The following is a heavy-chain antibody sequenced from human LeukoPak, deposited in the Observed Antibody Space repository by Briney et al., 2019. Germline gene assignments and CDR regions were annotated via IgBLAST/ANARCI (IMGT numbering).Heavy chain of an antibody. J-gene: IGHJ4*02. CDR1: GYTLTELS. CDR2: FDPKDGET. D-gene: IGHD5-12*01. Sequence: ASVKVSCKVSGYTLTELSMHWVRQAPGKGLEWMGGFDPKDGETIYAQKFQGRVTMTEDTSTDTAYMELSSLRSEDTAVYYCATKERIVATIDFDYWGQGTLVTVSS. CDR3: ATKERIVATIDFDY. V-gene: IGHV1-24*01.